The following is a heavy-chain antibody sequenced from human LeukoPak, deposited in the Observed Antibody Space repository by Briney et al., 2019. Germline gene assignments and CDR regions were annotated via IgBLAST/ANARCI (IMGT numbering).Heavy chain of an antibody. CDR3: AKESQRGYSYGYIRDYFDS. CDR2: IRYDGSNK. D-gene: IGHD5-18*01. V-gene: IGHV3-30*02. J-gene: IGHJ4*02. Sequence: GGSLRLSCAASGFTFSSYGMHWVRKAPGKGLEWVAFIRYDGSNKYYADSVKGRFTISRDKSKNTLCLQMNSLRVEDTAVYYCAKESQRGYSYGYIRDYFDSWGQGTLVTVSS. CDR1: GFTFSSYG.